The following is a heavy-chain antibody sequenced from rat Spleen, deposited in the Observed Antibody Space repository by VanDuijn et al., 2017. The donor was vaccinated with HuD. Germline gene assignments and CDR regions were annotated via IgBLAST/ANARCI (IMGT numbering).Heavy chain of an antibody. CDR2: INTGGGNT. J-gene: IGHJ1*01. CDR1: GFTFSYYD. V-gene: IGHV5S13*01. CDR3: ARHDWELGYFDF. D-gene: IGHD5-1*01. Sequence: EVQLVESGGGLVQPGRSMKLSCVASGFTFSYYDMAWVRQAPTKGLEWIATINTGGGNTYYRDSVKGRFTISRDNVNNIQYLQLDSLRSEDTATYYCARHDWELGYFDFWGPGTMVTVSS.